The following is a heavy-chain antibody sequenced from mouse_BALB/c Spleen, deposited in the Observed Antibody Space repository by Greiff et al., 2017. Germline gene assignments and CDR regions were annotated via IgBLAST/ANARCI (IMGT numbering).Heavy chain of an antibody. V-gene: IGHV2-2*02. CDR1: GFSLTSYG. CDR2: IWSGGST. J-gene: IGHJ3*01. CDR3: ARNSPYYGNYWFAY. D-gene: IGHD2-10*01. Sequence: VQRVESGPGLVQPSQSLSITCTVSGFSLTSYGVHWVRQSPGKGLEWLGVIWSGGSTDYNAAFISRLSISKDNSKSQVFFKMNSLQANDTAIYYCARNSPYYGNYWFAYWGQGTLVTVSA.